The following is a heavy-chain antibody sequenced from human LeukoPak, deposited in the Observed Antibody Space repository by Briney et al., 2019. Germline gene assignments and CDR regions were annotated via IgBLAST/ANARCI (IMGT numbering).Heavy chain of an antibody. CDR1: GYTFISYG. CDR3: ARDFWCSGGSCYSATFDY. V-gene: IGHV1-18*01. Sequence: ASVKVSCKASGYTFISYGISWVRQAPGQGLEWMGWISAYNGNTNYAQKLQGRVTMTTDTSTSTAYMELRSLRSDDTAVYYCARDFWCSGGSCYSATFDYWGQGTLVTVSS. CDR2: ISAYNGNT. J-gene: IGHJ4*02. D-gene: IGHD2-15*01.